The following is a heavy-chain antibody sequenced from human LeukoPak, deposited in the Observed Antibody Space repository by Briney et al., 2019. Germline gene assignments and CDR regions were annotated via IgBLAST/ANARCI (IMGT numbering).Heavy chain of an antibody. D-gene: IGHD3-16*01. V-gene: IGHV3-48*04. CDR3: ARVIGSYGDSAY. CDR1: GVKFSSFS. J-gene: IGHJ4*02. Sequence: GGSLRLSCTASGVKFSSFSMNWARQAPGKGLEWLSYKSSTSSAIYYADSVKGRFTISRHNAKNSLYLQMDSPRAEDTAIYYCARVIGSYGDSAYRGQGTLVTVSS. CDR2: KSSTSSAI.